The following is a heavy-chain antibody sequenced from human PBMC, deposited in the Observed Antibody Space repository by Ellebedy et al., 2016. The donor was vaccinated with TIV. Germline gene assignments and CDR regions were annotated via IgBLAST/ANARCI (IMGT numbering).Heavy chain of an antibody. CDR1: GGSIRSSNYH. V-gene: IGHV4-39*07. Sequence: MPSETLSLTCTVFGGSIRSSNYHRGWIRQPPGKGLEWIGSIYYSGSTHYNPSLRSRATMLVDTSKNHFSLNLNSVTAADTAVYYCARDPSPSGYYDSSGYPDTWGQGTLVTVSS. D-gene: IGHD3-22*01. CDR3: ARDPSPSGYYDSSGYPDT. CDR2: IYYSGST. J-gene: IGHJ5*02.